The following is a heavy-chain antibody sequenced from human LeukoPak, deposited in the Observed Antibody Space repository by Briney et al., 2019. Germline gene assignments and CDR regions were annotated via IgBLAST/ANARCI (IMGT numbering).Heavy chain of an antibody. Sequence: ASVKVSCKASGYTFTGYYMHWMRQAPGQGLEWMGWINPNSGGTNYAQKFQGRVTMTRDTSISTAYMELSRLRSDDTAVYYCARHTPRLGDSSGYPLDYWGQGTLVTVSS. J-gene: IGHJ4*02. V-gene: IGHV1-2*02. CDR2: INPNSGGT. D-gene: IGHD3-22*01. CDR1: GYTFTGYY. CDR3: ARHTPRLGDSSGYPLDY.